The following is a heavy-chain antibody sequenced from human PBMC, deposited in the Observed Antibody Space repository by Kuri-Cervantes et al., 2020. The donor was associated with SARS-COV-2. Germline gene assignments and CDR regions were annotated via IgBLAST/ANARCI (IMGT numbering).Heavy chain of an antibody. J-gene: IGHJ3*02. CDR3: ARDPSQGRADI. CDR2: IGSRSSST. Sequence: GSLKISCAASGFTFSSYSMNWVRQAPGKGLEWVSSIGSRSSSTYYSDSVRGRFTISRDNAKNSLYLQMNSLRAEDTAVYYCARDPSQGRADIWGQGTMVTVSS. CDR1: GFTFSSYS. V-gene: IGHV3-21*01.